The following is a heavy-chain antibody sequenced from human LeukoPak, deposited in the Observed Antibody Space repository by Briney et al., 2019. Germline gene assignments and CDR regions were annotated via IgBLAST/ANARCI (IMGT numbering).Heavy chain of an antibody. CDR2: MNPTSGNT. D-gene: IGHD4-11*01. J-gene: IGHJ5*02. V-gene: IGHV1-8*01. CDR3: ARFTVTPARWFDP. Sequence: VASVKVSCKASGYTFTSYDINWVRQAPGQGLEWMGWMNPTSGNTGYAQKFQGRVTITRDTSISTAYMELSRLRSDDTAVYYCARFTVTPARWFDPWGQGTLVTVSS. CDR1: GYTFTSYD.